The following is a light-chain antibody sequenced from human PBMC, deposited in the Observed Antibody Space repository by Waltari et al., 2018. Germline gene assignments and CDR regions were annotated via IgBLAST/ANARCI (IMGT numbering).Light chain of an antibody. J-gene: IGKJ1*01. CDR2: AAS. CDR3: QQYYSYPRT. V-gene: IGKV1-8*01. Sequence: AIRMTQSPSSFSASTGDRVTITCRASQGISSYLAWYQQKPGKAPKLLIYAASTLQSGVPSRFSGSGSGTDFTLTISCLQSEDFATYYCQQYYSYPRTFGQGTKVGIK. CDR1: QGISSY.